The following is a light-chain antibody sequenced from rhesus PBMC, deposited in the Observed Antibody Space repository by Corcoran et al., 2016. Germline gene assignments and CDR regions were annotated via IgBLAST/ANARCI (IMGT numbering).Light chain of an antibody. CDR1: QGISSW. CDR2: KAS. J-gene: IGKJ2*01. Sequence: DIQMTQSPSSLSASVGDTVTITCRASQGISSWLDWYQQKPGKAPKLLIYKASSLQSGVPSRFSGSGSGTDCTLTISSLQSEDFATYYCQQYSSRPYSFGQGTKVEIK. V-gene: IGKV1-22*01. CDR3: QQYSSRPYS.